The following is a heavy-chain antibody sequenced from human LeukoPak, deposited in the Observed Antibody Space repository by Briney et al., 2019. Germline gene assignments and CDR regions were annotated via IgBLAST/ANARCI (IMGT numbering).Heavy chain of an antibody. CDR2: INVKSGAT. J-gene: IGHJ5*02. CDR3: ARIGGYSSGWPYNWFDP. Sequence: ASVKVSCKASGYTFIDYYFNWVRQAPGQGPEWMGRINVKSGATDYAQKFQGRVTVTRDTSISTAYMELSSLRSDDTAVYYCARIGGYSSGWPYNWFDPWGQGTLVTVSS. V-gene: IGHV1-2*06. D-gene: IGHD6-19*01. CDR1: GYTFIDYY.